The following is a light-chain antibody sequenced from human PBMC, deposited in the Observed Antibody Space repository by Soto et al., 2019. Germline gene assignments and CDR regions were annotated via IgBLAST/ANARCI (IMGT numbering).Light chain of an antibody. Sequence: QSVLTQPPSVSAAPGQKVTISCSGSSSNIGNNFVSWFQQLPRTAPQLLIYDNNKRPSGIPDRFSGSKSATSATLGITGLQTGDEADYYCGTWDSSLSVYVFGTGTKVTVL. J-gene: IGLJ1*01. CDR1: SSNIGNNF. CDR3: GTWDSSLSVYV. CDR2: DNN. V-gene: IGLV1-51*01.